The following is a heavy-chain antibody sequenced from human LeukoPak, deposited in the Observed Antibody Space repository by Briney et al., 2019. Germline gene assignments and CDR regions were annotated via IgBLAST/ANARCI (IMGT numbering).Heavy chain of an antibody. V-gene: IGHV4-30-2*01. Sequence: PSETLSLTCAVSGGSISSGGYSWSWIRQPPGKGLEWIGYIYHSGSTYYNPSLKSRVTISVDRSKNQFSLKLSSVTAADTAVYYCARDYGGTPGIWGQGTMVTVSS. CDR3: ARDYGGTPGI. D-gene: IGHD4-23*01. J-gene: IGHJ3*02. CDR1: GGSISSGGYS. CDR2: IYHSGST.